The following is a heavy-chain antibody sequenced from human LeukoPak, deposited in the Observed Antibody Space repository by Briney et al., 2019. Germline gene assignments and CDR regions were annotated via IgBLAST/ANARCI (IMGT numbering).Heavy chain of an antibody. CDR1: GGTFSSYA. CDR2: IIPIFGTA. V-gene: IGHV1-69*13. D-gene: IGHD6-13*01. Sequence: ASVKVSCKASGGTFSSYAISWVRQAPGQGPEWMGGIIPIFGTANYAQKFQGRVTITADESTSTAYMELSSLRSEDTAVYYCTQQSLRYYYYYYMDVWGKGTTVTVSS. CDR3: TQQSLRYYYYYYMDV. J-gene: IGHJ6*03.